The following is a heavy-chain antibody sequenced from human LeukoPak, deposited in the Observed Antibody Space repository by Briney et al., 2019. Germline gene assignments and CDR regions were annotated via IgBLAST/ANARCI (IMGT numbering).Heavy chain of an antibody. CDR3: ARVVYYDSSGVALQVDGTDY. J-gene: IGHJ4*02. CDR2: ISAYNGNT. D-gene: IGHD3-22*01. Sequence: ASVKVPCKASGYTFTSYGISWVRQAPGQGLEWMGWISAYNGNTNYAQKLQGRVTMTTDTSTSTAYMELRSLRSDDTAVYYCARVVYYDSSGVALQVDGTDYWGQGTLVTVS. V-gene: IGHV1-18*01. CDR1: GYTFTSYG.